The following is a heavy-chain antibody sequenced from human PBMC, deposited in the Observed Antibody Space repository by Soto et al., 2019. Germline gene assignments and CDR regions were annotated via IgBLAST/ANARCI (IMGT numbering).Heavy chain of an antibody. CDR2: IRSKANSYAT. V-gene: IGHV3-73*01. J-gene: IGHJ6*02. CDR1: GFTFSGSA. CDR3: TSSGWYRYYYYYGMDV. Sequence: GGSLRLSCAASGFTFSGSAMHWVRQASGKGLEWVGRIRSKANSYATAYAASVKGRYTISRDDPKNTAYLQMNSLKTEDTAVYYCTSSGWYRYYYYYGMDVWGQGTTVTVSS. D-gene: IGHD6-19*01.